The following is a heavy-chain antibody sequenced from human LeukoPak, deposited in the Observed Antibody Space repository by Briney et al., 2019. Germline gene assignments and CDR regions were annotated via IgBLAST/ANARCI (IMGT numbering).Heavy chain of an antibody. CDR1: GGSISSSNW. Sequence: PSGTLSLTCAVSGGSISSSNWWSWVRQPPGKGLEWIGEIYHSGSTNYNPSLKSRVTISVDTSKNQFSLKLSSVTAADTAMYYCARALGYCTSTSCLNYNYYGMDVWGQGTTVTVSS. J-gene: IGHJ6*02. D-gene: IGHD2-2*01. CDR2: IYHSGST. V-gene: IGHV4-4*02. CDR3: ARALGYCTSTSCLNYNYYGMDV.